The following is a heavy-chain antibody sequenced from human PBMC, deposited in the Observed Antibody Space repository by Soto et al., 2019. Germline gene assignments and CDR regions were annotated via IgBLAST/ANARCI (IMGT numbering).Heavy chain of an antibody. D-gene: IGHD4-17*01. J-gene: IGHJ5*02. CDR3: ARTRPSTVVTPNWFDP. V-gene: IGHV4-30-4*08. CDR2: IYYSGST. Sequence: SETLSLTCTVSGGSISSGGYYWSWIRQHPGKGLEWIGYIYYSGSTYYNPSLKSRVTISVDTSKNQFSLKLSSVTAADTAVYYCARTRPSTVVTPNWFDPWGQGTLVTVSS. CDR1: GGSISSGGYY.